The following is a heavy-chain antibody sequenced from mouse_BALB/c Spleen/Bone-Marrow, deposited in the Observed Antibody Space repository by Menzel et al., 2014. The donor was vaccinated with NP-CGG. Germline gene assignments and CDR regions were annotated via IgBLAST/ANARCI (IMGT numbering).Heavy chain of an antibody. D-gene: IGHD1-2*01. J-gene: IGHJ2*01. CDR3: ARLLRLRYFDY. CDR2: ISSGGSYT. CDR1: GFTFSSYA. Sequence: EVQGVESGGGLGKPGGSLKLSCAASGFTFSSYAMSWVRQTPEKRLEWVATISSGGSYTYYPDSVKGRFTISRDNARNTLYLQMSSLRSEDTALYYCARLLRLRYFDYWGQGTTLTVSS. V-gene: IGHV5-9*02.